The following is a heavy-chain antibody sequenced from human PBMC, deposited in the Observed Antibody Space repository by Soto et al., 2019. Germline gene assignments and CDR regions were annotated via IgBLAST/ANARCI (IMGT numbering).Heavy chain of an antibody. V-gene: IGHV4-30-2*01. CDR3: ARQDYGDYDYNWFDP. CDR1: GDSISSGDYS. CDR2: INHSGST. J-gene: IGHJ5*02. Sequence: SQTLSLTCAVSGDSISSGDYSWTWIRQPPGKGLEWMGYINHSGSTFYNPSLKSRVTISVDRPKNQVSLKLSSVTAADTAVYYCARQDYGDYDYNWFDPWGQGSLVTVSS. D-gene: IGHD4-17*01.